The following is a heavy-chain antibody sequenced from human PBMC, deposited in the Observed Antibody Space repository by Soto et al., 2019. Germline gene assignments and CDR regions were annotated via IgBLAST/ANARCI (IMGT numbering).Heavy chain of an antibody. D-gene: IGHD3-22*01. CDR1: GGSISSGGYY. Sequence: QVQLQESGPGLVKPSQTLSLTCTVSGGSISSGGYYWSWIRQHPGKGLEWIGYIYYSGSTYYNRSLKSRVTISVDPSKNQFALKLSSVTATDTAVYYCATRAVYDSSGFDYWGQGTLVTVSS. CDR2: IYYSGST. CDR3: ATRAVYDSSGFDY. J-gene: IGHJ4*02. V-gene: IGHV4-31*03.